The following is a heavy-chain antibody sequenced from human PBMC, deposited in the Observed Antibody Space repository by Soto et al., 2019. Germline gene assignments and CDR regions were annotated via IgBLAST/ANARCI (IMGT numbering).Heavy chain of an antibody. J-gene: IGHJ6*02. CDR1: GGTFSSYA. CDR3: ARQNDYGDYVRDYYYGMDV. CDR2: IIPIFGTA. D-gene: IGHD4-17*01. V-gene: IGHV1-69*06. Sequence: QVQLVQSGAEVKKPGSSVKVSYKASGGTFSSYAISWVRQAPGQGLEWMGGIIPIFGTANYAQKFQGRVTITADKSTSTAYMELSSLRSEDTAVYYCARQNDYGDYVRDYYYGMDVWGQGTTVTVSS.